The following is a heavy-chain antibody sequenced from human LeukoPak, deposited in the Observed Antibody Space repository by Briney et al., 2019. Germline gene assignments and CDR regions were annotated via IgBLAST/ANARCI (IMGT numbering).Heavy chain of an antibody. CDR2: ISWDGGST. CDR3: AKEKWLRLRSVGTFGVLTHPFDY. V-gene: IGHV3-43*01. D-gene: IGHD5-12*01. CDR1: GFTFDDYT. J-gene: IGHJ4*02. Sequence: PGGSLRLSCAASGFTFDDYTMHWVRQAPGKGLEWVSLISWDGGSTYYADSVKGRFTISRDNSKNSLYLQMNSLRTEDTALYYCAKEKWLRLRSVGTFGVLTHPFDYWGQGTLVTVSS.